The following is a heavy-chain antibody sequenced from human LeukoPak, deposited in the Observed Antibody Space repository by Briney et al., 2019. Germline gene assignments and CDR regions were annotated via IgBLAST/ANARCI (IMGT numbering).Heavy chain of an antibody. CDR2: IIPIFGTA. V-gene: IGHV1-69*06. D-gene: IGHD3-10*01. CDR1: GGTFSSYA. Sequence: ASVKVSCKASGGTFSSYAISWVRQAPGQGLEWMGGIIPIFGTANYAQKFQGRVTITADKSTSTAYMELSSLRSEDTAVYYCASLDTVWFGESGWGQGTLVTVSS. CDR3: ASLDTVWFGESG. J-gene: IGHJ4*02.